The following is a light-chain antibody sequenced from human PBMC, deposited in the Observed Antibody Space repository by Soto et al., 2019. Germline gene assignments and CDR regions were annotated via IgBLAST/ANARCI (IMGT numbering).Light chain of an antibody. CDR3: CSFARSTTFYV. Sequence: QSALTQPASVSGSPGQSITISCSGTSSDVGSSNLVSWYQQHPGKAPKLIIFESDRRPSGVSGRFSGSKSGNTASLTISGLQAEDEADYYCCSFARSTTFYVFGTGTKLTVL. V-gene: IGLV2-23*01. J-gene: IGLJ1*01. CDR2: ESD. CDR1: SSDVGSSNL.